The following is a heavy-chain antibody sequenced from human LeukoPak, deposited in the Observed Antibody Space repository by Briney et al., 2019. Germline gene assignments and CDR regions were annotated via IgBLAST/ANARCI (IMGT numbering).Heavy chain of an antibody. V-gene: IGHV4-61*02. CDR1: GGSISSGSYH. Sequence: SETLSLTCTVSGGSISSGSYHWSWIRQPAGKGLEWIGRIYTSGSTNYNPSLKSRVTISVDTSKNQFSLKLSSVTAADTAVYYCARLGASSSWYFFDYWGQGTLVTVSS. CDR3: ARLGASSSWYFFDY. J-gene: IGHJ4*02. CDR2: IYTSGST. D-gene: IGHD6-13*01.